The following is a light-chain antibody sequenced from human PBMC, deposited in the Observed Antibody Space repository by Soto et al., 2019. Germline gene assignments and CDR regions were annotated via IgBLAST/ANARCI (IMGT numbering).Light chain of an antibody. V-gene: IGKV3-20*01. CDR3: QQYGYSAT. CDR1: QSVTSSY. Sequence: PGDRATLSCRASQSVTSSYLAWYQQKPGQAPRLLIYAASSRATGIPDRFSGSGSGTDFTLTISRLEPEDFAVYYCQQYGYSATFGGGTKVEIK. J-gene: IGKJ4*01. CDR2: AAS.